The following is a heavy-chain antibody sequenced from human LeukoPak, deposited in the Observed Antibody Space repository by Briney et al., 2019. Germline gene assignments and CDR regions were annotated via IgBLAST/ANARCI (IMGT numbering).Heavy chain of an antibody. V-gene: IGHV3-21*01. Sequence: GGSLRLSCSASGFTFSSYSMNWVRQAPGKGLEWVSSISSGSNYIYYADSVKGRFTLSRDNAKNSLYLQMNSLRAEDTAVYYCASSSGASWGYFDYWGQGTLVTVSS. CDR1: GFTFSSYS. CDR2: ISSGSNYI. J-gene: IGHJ4*02. CDR3: ASSSGASWGYFDY. D-gene: IGHD2-15*01.